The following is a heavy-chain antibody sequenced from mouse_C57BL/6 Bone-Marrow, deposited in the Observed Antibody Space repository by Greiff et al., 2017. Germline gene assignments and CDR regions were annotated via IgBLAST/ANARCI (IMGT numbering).Heavy chain of an antibody. CDR3: ARWAYDYDDGYYFDY. D-gene: IGHD2-4*01. CDR1: GYTFTSYW. J-gene: IGHJ2*01. CDR2: IYPGSGST. Sequence: QVQLQQPGAELVKPGASVKMSCKASGYTFTSYWITWVKQRPGQGLEWIGDIYPGSGSTNYNEKFKSKATLTVDTSSSTAYMQLSSLTSEDSAVYYCARWAYDYDDGYYFDYWGQGTTLTVSS. V-gene: IGHV1-55*01.